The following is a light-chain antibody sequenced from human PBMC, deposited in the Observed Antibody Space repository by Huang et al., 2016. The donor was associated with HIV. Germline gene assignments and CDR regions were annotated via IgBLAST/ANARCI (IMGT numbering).Light chain of an antibody. CDR1: QNISTD. CDR3: QQYDNWPPWT. CDR2: GAA. Sequence: IIMTQSPVTLSVSPGERVPLACRASQNISTDLAWYHQMPGQPPRLRIYGAATRATDTPAKFSGSGSGTEFTLTSPGLQSEDSAIYYCQQYDNWPPWTFGQGTKVEI. J-gene: IGKJ1*01. V-gene: IGKV3-15*01.